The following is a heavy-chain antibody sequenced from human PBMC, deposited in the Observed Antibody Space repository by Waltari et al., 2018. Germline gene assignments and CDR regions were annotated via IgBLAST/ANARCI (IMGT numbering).Heavy chain of an antibody. CDR1: GDFMIYW. D-gene: IGHD2-15*01. J-gene: IGHJ4*02. CDR2: VLGSGRT. V-gene: IGHV4-4*02. CDR3: ARDRGRGLYLDT. Sequence: QLQLQESGPGLVKPSGTLSLICAVPGDFMIYWWSWVRQPPGNGLEWIGQVLGSGRTNYNPSFASRVTISLDTSTHQVALKMTSATAADTALYYCARDRGRGLYLDTWGQGILVTVSP.